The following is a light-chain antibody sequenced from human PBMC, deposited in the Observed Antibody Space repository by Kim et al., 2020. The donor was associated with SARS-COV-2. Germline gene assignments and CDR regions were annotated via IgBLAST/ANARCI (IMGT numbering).Light chain of an antibody. V-gene: IGKV1-17*03. Sequence: DIQMTQSPSAMSASVGDRVTITCRASRDINNFLGWFQQKPEEAPKRLIHAASSLQSGVPSRFSGSGSGTEFTLTISSLQPEDFATYYFVQYATFPRTFGQGAKVDIK. J-gene: IGKJ1*01. CDR2: AAS. CDR3: VQYATFPRT. CDR1: RDINNF.